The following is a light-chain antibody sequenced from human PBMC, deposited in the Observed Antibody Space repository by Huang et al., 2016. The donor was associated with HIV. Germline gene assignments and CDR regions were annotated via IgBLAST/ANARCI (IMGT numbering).Light chain of an antibody. CDR2: KAS. CDR1: QSISTW. Sequence: DIQMTQSPSTLSASVGDRVTITCRASQSISTWLAWYQQKSGKAPKLLIYKASSLESGVPSRVSGSGSGTEFTLTISSLQPDDFATYYCQQYNSYSGAFGQGTKLEIK. CDR3: QQYNSYSGA. J-gene: IGKJ2*01. V-gene: IGKV1-5*03.